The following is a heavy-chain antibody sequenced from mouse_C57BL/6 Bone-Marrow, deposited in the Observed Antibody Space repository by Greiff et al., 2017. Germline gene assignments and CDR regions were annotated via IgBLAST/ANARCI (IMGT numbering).Heavy chain of an antibody. D-gene: IGHD2-3*01. CDR2: IDPDNGDT. Sequence: EVQLQESGAELVRPGASVKLSCTASGFNIKDDYMHWVKQRPEQGLEWIGWIDPDNGDTEYASKFQGQGPITADTSSNTGYLQLSSLTSEDTAVYYWTPKGIFYDGYYPFAYWGQGTLVTVSA. V-gene: IGHV14-4*01. CDR3: TPKGIFYDGYYPFAY. J-gene: IGHJ3*01. CDR1: GFNIKDDY.